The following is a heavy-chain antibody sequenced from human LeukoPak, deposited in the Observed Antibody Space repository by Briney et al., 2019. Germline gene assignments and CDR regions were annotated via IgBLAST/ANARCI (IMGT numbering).Heavy chain of an antibody. V-gene: IGHV4-34*01. J-gene: IGHJ4*02. CDR1: GGTFSGYY. CDR2: INHSGST. D-gene: IGHD3-16*02. CDR3: ARRMGYDYVWGSYRHGYYFDY. Sequence: SETLSLTCAVYGGTFSGYYWSWIRQPPGKGLEWIGEINHSGSTNYNPSLKSRVTISVDTSKNQFSLKLSSVTAADTAVYYCARRMGYDYVWGSYRHGYYFDYWGQGTLVTVSS.